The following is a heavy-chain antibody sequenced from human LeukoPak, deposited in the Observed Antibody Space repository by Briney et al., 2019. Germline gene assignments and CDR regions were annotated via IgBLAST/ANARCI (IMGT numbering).Heavy chain of an antibody. D-gene: IGHD2-21*01. V-gene: IGHV4-59*08. CDR1: GGSITSYY. Sequence: PSETLSLTCTVSGGSITSYYWAWLRQPPGKGLEWIGYLYYSGYSNYNPSLKSRVSMSVDTSKNQFSLKLTSVTAADTAVYYCARRSIASDGARLFDYWGRGTLVTVSS. J-gene: IGHJ4*02. CDR3: ARRSIASDGARLFDY. CDR2: LYYSGYS.